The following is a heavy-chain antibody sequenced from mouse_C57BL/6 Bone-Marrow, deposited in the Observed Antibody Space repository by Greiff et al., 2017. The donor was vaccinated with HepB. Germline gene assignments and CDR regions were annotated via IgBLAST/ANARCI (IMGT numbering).Heavy chain of an antibody. CDR2: IYPRSGNT. J-gene: IGHJ4*01. V-gene: IGHV1-81*01. Sequence: VNVVESGAELARPGASVKLSCKASGYTFTSYGISWVKQRTGQGLEWIGEIYPRSGNTYYNEKFKGKATLTADKSSSTAYMELRSLTSEDSAVYFCARNLYYAMDYWGQGTSVTVSS. CDR1: GYTFTSYG. CDR3: ARNLYYAMDY.